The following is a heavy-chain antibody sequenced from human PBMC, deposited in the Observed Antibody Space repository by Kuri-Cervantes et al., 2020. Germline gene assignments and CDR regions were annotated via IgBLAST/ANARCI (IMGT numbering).Heavy chain of an antibody. CDR2: MNPNSGNT. Sequence: ASVKVSCKASGYTFTSYDINWVRQATGQGLEWMGWMNPNSGNTGYAQKFQGRVTMTRNTSISTAYMELSRLRSDDTAVYYCARDYDFWSGYYSEGIRPFDYWGQGTLVTVSS. CDR3: ARDYDFWSGYYSEGIRPFDY. CDR1: GYTFTSYD. V-gene: IGHV1-8*01. D-gene: IGHD3-3*01. J-gene: IGHJ4*02.